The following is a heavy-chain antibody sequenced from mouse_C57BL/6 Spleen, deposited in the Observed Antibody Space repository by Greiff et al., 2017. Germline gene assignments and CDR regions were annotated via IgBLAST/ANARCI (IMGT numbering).Heavy chain of an antibody. CDR2: INPSSGYT. CDR1: GYTFTSYT. V-gene: IGHV1-4*01. Sequence: VQLQQSGAELARPGASVKMSCKASGYTFTSYTMHWVKQRPGQGLEWIGYINPSSGYTKYNQKFKDKATLTAAKSSSTAYMQLSSLTSEDSAVYYCARGGYYGSSSGAMDYWGQGTSVTVSS. J-gene: IGHJ4*01. D-gene: IGHD1-1*01. CDR3: ARGGYYGSSSGAMDY.